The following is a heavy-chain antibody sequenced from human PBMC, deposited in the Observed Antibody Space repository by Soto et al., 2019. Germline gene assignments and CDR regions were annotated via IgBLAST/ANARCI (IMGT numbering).Heavy chain of an antibody. CDR3: ARRYCASDNCPLFSYVVDL. CDR2: IIPVFRSA. J-gene: IGHJ6*02. Sequence: VQLVQSGAEVKKTGSSVKVSCKASGGTFNKFAFSWVRQAPGQGFEWMGGIIPVFRSANYAQRFRGRITITADEYTSTVYLYLNDLRSDDTAVYYCARRYCASDNCPLFSYVVDLWGLGTTVTVSS. CDR1: GGTFNKFA. V-gene: IGHV1-69*01. D-gene: IGHD2-21*02.